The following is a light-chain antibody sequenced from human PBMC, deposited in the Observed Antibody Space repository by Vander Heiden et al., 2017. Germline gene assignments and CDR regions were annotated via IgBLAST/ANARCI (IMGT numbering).Light chain of an antibody. J-gene: IGKJ2*01. Sequence: IVLTQSPGTLSLSPGERATLSCRASQSVGSTYLTWYQQKPGQAPRLLICGASSRATGIPDRFSGSGSGTDFALTISRLEPEDFAVYYCQQFETSPVTFGQGTKLEIK. CDR2: GAS. CDR1: QSVGSTY. CDR3: QQFETSPVT. V-gene: IGKV3-20*01.